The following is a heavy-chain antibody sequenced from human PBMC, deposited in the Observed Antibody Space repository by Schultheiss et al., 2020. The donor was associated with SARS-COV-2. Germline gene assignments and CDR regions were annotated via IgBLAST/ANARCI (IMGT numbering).Heavy chain of an antibody. Sequence: SETLSLTCAVSGYSISSGYYWGWIRQPPGKGLEWIGSIYHSGSTYYNPSLKSRVTISVDRSKNQFSLKLSSVTAADTAVYYCARERKTYFDYWGQGTLVTVSS. CDR1: GYSISSGYY. CDR3: ARERKTYFDY. J-gene: IGHJ4*02. CDR2: IYHSGST. V-gene: IGHV4-38-2*02.